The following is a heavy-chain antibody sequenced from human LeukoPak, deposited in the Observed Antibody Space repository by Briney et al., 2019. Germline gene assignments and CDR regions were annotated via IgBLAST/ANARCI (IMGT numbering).Heavy chain of an antibody. V-gene: IGHV3-30-3*02. CDR1: GFTFSSYA. J-gene: IGHJ3*02. Sequence: PGGSLRLSCAASGFTFSSYAMHWVRQAPGKGLEWVAVISYDGSNKYYADSVKGRFTISRDNSKNTLYLQMNSLRAEDTAVYYCAKFPDYYDSSGQSDAFDIWGQGTMVTVSS. CDR2: ISYDGSNK. CDR3: AKFPDYYDSSGQSDAFDI. D-gene: IGHD3-22*01.